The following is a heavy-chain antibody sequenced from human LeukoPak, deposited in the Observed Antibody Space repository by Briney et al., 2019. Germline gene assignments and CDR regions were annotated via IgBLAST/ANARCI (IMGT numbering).Heavy chain of an antibody. CDR2: IWHDGSNK. CDR3: ARVPYSTGTYDY. Sequence: GRSLRLSCAASGFTFRSYGMHWARQAPGKGLEWVAVIWHDGSNKDYADSVKGRFTISRDNSKNSLYLQMNSLRDGDTAVYYCARVPYSTGTYDYWGQGTLVTVSS. D-gene: IGHD6-19*01. CDR1: GFTFRSYG. V-gene: IGHV3-33*01. J-gene: IGHJ4*02.